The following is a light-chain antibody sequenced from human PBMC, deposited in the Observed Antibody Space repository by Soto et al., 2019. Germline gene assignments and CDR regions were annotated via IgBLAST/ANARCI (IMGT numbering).Light chain of an antibody. V-gene: IGLV1-47*01. CDR1: SSNIGSNY. CDR3: AAWDDSLSGYV. Sequence: QSVLTQPPSASRTPGQRVTISCSGSSSNIGSNYVYWYQQLPGTAPKLLIYRNNQRPSGVPDRFSGSKSGTSASLAISGLRSEDEADYYCAAWDDSLSGYVFGTGTQLTVL. J-gene: IGLJ1*01. CDR2: RNN.